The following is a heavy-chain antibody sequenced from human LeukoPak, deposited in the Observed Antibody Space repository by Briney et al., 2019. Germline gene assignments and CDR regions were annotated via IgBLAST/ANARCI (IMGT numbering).Heavy chain of an antibody. Sequence: PSETLSLTCTVSGGSISSYYWSWIRQPPGKGLEWIGYIYYSGSTNYNPSLKSRVTISVDTSKNQFPLKPSSVTAADTAVYYCARGSSMVRGTTGWFDPWGQGTLVTVSS. CDR3: ARGSSMVRGTTGWFDP. J-gene: IGHJ5*02. CDR2: IYYSGST. V-gene: IGHV4-59*01. D-gene: IGHD3-10*01. CDR1: GGSISSYY.